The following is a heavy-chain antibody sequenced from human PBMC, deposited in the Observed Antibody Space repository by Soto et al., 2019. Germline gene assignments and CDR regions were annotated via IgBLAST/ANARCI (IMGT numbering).Heavy chain of an antibody. D-gene: IGHD4-17*01. CDR2: INPSGGST. CDR1: GYTYTTYH. V-gene: IGHV1-46*01. J-gene: IGHJ6*02. Sequence: ATVKAACQSSGYTYTTYHMHWLPQAPGQGLEWMGIINPSGGSTSYAQKFQGRVTMTRDTSTRTVYMELSSLRSEDTAVYYCARVTSTVTTDYYSGMVGWGQGATSTV. CDR3: ARVTSTVTTDYYSGMVG.